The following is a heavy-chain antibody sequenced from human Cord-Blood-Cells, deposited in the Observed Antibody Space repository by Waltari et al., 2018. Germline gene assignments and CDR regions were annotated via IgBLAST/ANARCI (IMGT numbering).Heavy chain of an antibody. D-gene: IGHD6-13*01. V-gene: IGHV3-7*01. J-gene: IGHJ4*02. Sequence: EVQLVESGGGLVQPGGSLRLSCAAYGFTFSSYWMGWVRQAPGKGLGGVAKKKQDGSEKCYVDAVKGRCTISRDNGKNSLYLQMNSLRAEDTAVYYCGREQIAAAGNDYWGQGPLVTVSS. CDR1: GFTFSSYW. CDR3: GREQIAAAGNDY. CDR2: KKQDGSEK.